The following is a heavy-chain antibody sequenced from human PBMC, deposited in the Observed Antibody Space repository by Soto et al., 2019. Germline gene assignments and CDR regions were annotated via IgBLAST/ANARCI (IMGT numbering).Heavy chain of an antibody. CDR3: ARGYYYDSSCYHHDAFDI. D-gene: IGHD3-22*01. Sequence: QVQLVQSGAEVKKPGSSVKVSCKASGGTFSSYAISWVRQAPGQGLEWMGGIIPIFGTANYAQKFQGRVTITADESTSTAYMELSSLRSEDTAVYYCARGYYYDSSCYHHDAFDIWGQGTMVTVSS. CDR1: GGTFSSYA. CDR2: IIPIFGTA. V-gene: IGHV1-69*01. J-gene: IGHJ3*02.